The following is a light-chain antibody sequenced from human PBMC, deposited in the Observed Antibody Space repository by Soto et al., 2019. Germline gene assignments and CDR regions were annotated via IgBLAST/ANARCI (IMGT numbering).Light chain of an antibody. CDR3: QQYNNWWT. CDR2: GAY. Sequence: EIVMTQSPVTLSVSPGERATLSCRTSQSVGTNFAWYQHKPGQAPRLLIYGAYIRATGIPARFSGGGSGTEFTLTISSLQSEDFAIYYCQQYNNWWTFGQGTKVDIK. V-gene: IGKV3-15*01. J-gene: IGKJ1*01. CDR1: QSVGTN.